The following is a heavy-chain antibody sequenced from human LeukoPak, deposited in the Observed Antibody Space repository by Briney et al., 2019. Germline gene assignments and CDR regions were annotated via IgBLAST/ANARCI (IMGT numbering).Heavy chain of an antibody. CDR1: GGSISSYY. V-gene: IGHV4-59*01. CDR2: IYYSGST. Sequence: SETLSLTCTVSGGSISSYYWSWIRQPPGKGLEWIGYIYYSGSTNYNPSLKSRVTISVDTSKNQFSLKLSSVTAADTAVYYCARGGDLVPRYYYYGMDVWGQGTTVTVSS. CDR3: ARGGDLVPRYYYYGMDV. D-gene: IGHD3-16*01. J-gene: IGHJ6*02.